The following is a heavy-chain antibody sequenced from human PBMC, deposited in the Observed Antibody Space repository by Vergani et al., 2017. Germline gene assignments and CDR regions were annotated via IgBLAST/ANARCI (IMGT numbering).Heavy chain of an antibody. J-gene: IGHJ4*02. Sequence: EVELVQSGPEMRKPGESLKISCKGSEYSFGNYWIGWVRQMPGKGLECMRIIYPADSDTRYSPSFQGQVTISADKSISTAVLQWDSLKASDTALYYCARHTTYTDSWGQGTLVTVSS. D-gene: IGHD1-1*01. V-gene: IGHV5-51*01. CDR2: IYPADSDT. CDR1: EYSFGNYW. CDR3: ARHTTYTDS.